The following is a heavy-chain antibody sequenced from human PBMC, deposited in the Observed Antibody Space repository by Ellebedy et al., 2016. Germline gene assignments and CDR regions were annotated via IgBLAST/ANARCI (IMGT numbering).Heavy chain of an antibody. CDR2: VGSKSSPYAT. V-gene: IGHV3-73*01. D-gene: IGHD2-2*01. CDR1: GFTFSGSP. Sequence: GESLKISCAASGFTFSGSPIHWVRQASGKGLEWVGRVGSKSSPYATSYATAVKGRFSISRDDSKNTADLQMNSLKSEDTAVYYCTRRGEYCSSTSCYYYWGQGSLVTVSS. J-gene: IGHJ4*02. CDR3: TRRGEYCSSTSCYYY.